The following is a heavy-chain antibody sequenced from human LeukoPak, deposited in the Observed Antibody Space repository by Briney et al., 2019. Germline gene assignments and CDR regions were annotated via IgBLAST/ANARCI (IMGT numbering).Heavy chain of an antibody. CDR2: INSDGSST. Sequence: GGSLRLSCAASGFTFSSYWMHWVRQAPGKGLVWVSRINSDGSSTSYADSVKGRFTISRDNAKNTMSLQMNSLRREDTAVYYCASRTNSGPPFWGQGTLVTVSS. CDR1: GFTFSSYW. J-gene: IGHJ1*01. D-gene: IGHD3-10*01. V-gene: IGHV3-74*01. CDR3: ASRTNSGPPF.